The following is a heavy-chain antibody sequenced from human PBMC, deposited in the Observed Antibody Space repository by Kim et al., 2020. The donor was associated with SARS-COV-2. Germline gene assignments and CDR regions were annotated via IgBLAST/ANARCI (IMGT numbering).Heavy chain of an antibody. J-gene: IGHJ4*02. CDR3: VRDSDLGDFLFDY. D-gene: IGHD4-17*01. Sequence: SYSVSVKGRFTLSRDDAKNSLFLEMNDLRGDDTAVYYCVRDSDLGDFLFDYWGQGTVVTVSS. V-gene: IGHV3-21*06.